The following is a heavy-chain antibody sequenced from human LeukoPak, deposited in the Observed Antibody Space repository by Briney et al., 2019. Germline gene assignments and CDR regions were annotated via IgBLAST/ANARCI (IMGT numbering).Heavy chain of an antibody. CDR1: GFSFSSHA. Sequence: GGSLRLSCAASGFSFSSHAMHWVRQAPGKGLEWVAFISYDGSTKTYADSVKGRFTISRDNSKNTLYLQMNSLRAEDTAVYYCAEEGGYCSSTSCYTGYFFDYWGQGTLVTVSS. CDR2: ISYDGSTK. V-gene: IGHV3-30*02. CDR3: AEEGGYCSSTSCYTGYFFDY. D-gene: IGHD2-2*02. J-gene: IGHJ4*02.